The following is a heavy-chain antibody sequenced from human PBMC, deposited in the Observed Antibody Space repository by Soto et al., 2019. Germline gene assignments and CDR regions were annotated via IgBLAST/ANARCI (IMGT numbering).Heavy chain of an antibody. CDR3: ARAVFWSGYYPYYYYYGMDV. CDR1: GGSFSGYY. Sequence: SETLSLTCAVYGGSFSGYYWSWIRQPPGRGLEWIGEINHSGSTNYNPSLKSRVTISVDTSKNQFSLKLSSVTAADTAVYYCARAVFWSGYYPYYYYYGMDVWGQGTTVTVSS. D-gene: IGHD3-3*01. CDR2: INHSGST. J-gene: IGHJ6*02. V-gene: IGHV4-34*01.